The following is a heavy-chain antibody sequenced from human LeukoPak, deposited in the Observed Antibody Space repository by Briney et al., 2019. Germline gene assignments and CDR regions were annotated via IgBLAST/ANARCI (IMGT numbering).Heavy chain of an antibody. CDR1: GGSISSHY. CDR2: IYYSGST. Sequence: SETLSLTCTVSGGSISSHYWSWIRQPPGKGLEWIGYIYYSGSTNYNPSLKSRVTISVDTSKNQFSLKLSSVTAADTAVYYCARGSSGWYVGDWIDPWGQGTLVTVSS. V-gene: IGHV4-59*11. CDR3: ARGSSGWYVGDWIDP. D-gene: IGHD6-19*01. J-gene: IGHJ5*02.